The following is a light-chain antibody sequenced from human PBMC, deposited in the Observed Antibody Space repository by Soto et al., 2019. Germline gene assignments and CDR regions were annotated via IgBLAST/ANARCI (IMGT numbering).Light chain of an antibody. CDR1: QAIGNY. V-gene: IGKV1-33*01. CDR3: QQYDDLPFT. Sequence: DIQMTQSPSSLSASVGDRVTITCQASQAIGNYLTWYQQKPGKAPKLLIYEASNLETGVPSRFSGRGSGTDFTFTINSLQPEDIATYYCQQYDDLPFTFGGGTKVEIK. CDR2: EAS. J-gene: IGKJ4*01.